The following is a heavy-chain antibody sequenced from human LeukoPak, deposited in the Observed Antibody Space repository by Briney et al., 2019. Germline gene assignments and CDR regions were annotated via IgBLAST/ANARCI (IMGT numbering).Heavy chain of an antibody. Sequence: PSETLSLTCTVSGGSISSGGYYWSWIRQHPGKGLEWIGYIYYSGSTYYNPSLKSRVTISVDTSKNQFSLKLSSVTAADTAVYYCARDRVVGDDANWFDPWGQGTLVTASS. CDR2: IYYSGST. V-gene: IGHV4-31*03. CDR1: GGSISSGGYY. CDR3: ARDRVVGDDANWFDP. J-gene: IGHJ5*02. D-gene: IGHD3-10*01.